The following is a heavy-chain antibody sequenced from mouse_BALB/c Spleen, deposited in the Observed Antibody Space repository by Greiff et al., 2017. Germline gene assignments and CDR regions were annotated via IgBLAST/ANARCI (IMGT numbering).Heavy chain of an antibody. CDR2: ISSGSSTI. CDR3: ARGFKGDY. Sequence: EVHLVESGGGLVQPGGSRKLSCAASGFTFSSFGMHWVRQAPEKGLEWVAYISSGSSTIYYADTVKGRFTISRDNPKNTLFLQMTSLRSEDTAMYYCARGFKGDYWGQGTTLTVSS. V-gene: IGHV5-17*02. D-gene: IGHD1-3*01. CDR1: GFTFSSFG. J-gene: IGHJ2*01.